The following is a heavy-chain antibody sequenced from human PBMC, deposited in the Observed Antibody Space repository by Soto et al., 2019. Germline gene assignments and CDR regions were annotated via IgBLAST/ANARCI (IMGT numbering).Heavy chain of an antibody. D-gene: IGHD6-13*01. CDR2: VSDGGSDK. Sequence: QLQLVESGGGVVQPGRSLRLSCAASGFSFTNYGMHWVRQAPGKGLEWVAVVSDGGSDKHYADSVKGRFTISRDNSKNTLYLQMNSLRTEDTAVYYCAKDEDIAAAAYYFGYWGKGTLVTVSS. CDR3: AKDEDIAAAAYYFGY. J-gene: IGHJ4*02. V-gene: IGHV3-30*18. CDR1: GFSFTNYG.